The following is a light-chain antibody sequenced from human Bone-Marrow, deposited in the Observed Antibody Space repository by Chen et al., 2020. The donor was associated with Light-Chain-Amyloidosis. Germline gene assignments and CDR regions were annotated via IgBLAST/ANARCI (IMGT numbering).Light chain of an antibody. CDR3: QQYGTSPLT. CDR1: QTTSSNY. J-gene: IGKJ4*01. V-gene: IGKV3-20*01. CDR2: GSS. Sequence: EIVLTQSPGTLSLSPGEGANLSCRASQTTSSNYLTWYQQKFGQAPRLLIYGSSSRATGIPDRFTGSGSGTDFTLTINRLEPEAFAMYYCQQYGTSPLTFGGGTKVEIK.